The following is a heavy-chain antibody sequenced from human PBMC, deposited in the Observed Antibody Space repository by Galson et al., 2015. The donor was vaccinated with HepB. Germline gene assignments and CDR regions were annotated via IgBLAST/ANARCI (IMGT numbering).Heavy chain of an antibody. V-gene: IGHV3-7*01. D-gene: IGHD3-9*01. Sequence: SLRLSCAASGFTFSSYWMSWVRQAPGKGLEWVANIKQDGSEKYYVDSVKGRFTISRDNAKNSLYLQMNSLRAEDTAVYYCARDHRLRYFGWTEDYYGMDVWGQGTTVTVSS. J-gene: IGHJ6*02. CDR3: ARDHRLRYFGWTEDYYGMDV. CDR2: IKQDGSEK. CDR1: GFTFSSYW.